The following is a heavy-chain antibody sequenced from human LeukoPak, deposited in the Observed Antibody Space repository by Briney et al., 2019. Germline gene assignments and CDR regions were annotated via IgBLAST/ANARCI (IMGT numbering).Heavy chain of an antibody. V-gene: IGHV3-21*01. Sequence: PGGSLRLPCAASGFTFSSCSMNWVRQAPGKGLEWVSFISSSSSYIYYADSVKGRFTISRDNAKNSLYLQMNSLRAEDTAVYYCARDHDWDYMDVWGKGTTVTVSS. J-gene: IGHJ6*03. CDR1: GFTFSSCS. CDR2: ISSSSSYI. CDR3: ARDHDWDYMDV. D-gene: IGHD3-9*01.